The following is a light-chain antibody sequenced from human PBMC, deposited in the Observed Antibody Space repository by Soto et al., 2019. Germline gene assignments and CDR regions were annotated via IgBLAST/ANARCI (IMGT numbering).Light chain of an antibody. CDR1: SSNIGAGYD. J-gene: IGLJ2*01. CDR2: GDT. Sequence: QPVLTQPPSVSGAPGQRVTISCTGSSSNIGAGYDVPWYQQLPGTAPKLLIYGDTNRPSGVPDRFSGSKSGTSASLAITGLQAEAEADYDCQSYDSALSVYVVFGGGTKVTVL. CDR3: QSYDSALSVYVV. V-gene: IGLV1-40*01.